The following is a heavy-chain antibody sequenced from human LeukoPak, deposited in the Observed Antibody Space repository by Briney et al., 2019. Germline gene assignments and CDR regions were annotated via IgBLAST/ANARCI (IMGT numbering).Heavy chain of an antibody. CDR1: GGSLSSYY. V-gene: IGHV4-4*07. CDR3: ARFGYYDSSGYYFDY. J-gene: IGHJ4*02. CDR2: IYASGST. D-gene: IGHD3-22*01. Sequence: SETLSLTCTVSGGSLSSYYWSWIRQPAGKELEWIGRIYASGSTNYNPSLKSRVTMSVDTSKNQFSLKLRSVTAADTAVYYCARFGYYDSSGYYFDYWGQGTLVTVSS.